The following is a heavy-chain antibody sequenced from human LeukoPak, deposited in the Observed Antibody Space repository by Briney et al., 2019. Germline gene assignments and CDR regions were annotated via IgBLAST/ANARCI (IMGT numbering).Heavy chain of an antibody. D-gene: IGHD6-6*01. CDR1: GFTFSSYG. J-gene: IGHJ3*02. CDR2: IRYDGSNK. Sequence: GGSLRLSCAASGFTFSSYGMHWVRQAPGKGLEWVAFIRYDGSNKYYADSVKGRFTISRDNSKNSLYLQMNSLRAEDTAVYYCARGSIAARGWDAFDIWGQGTMVTVSS. V-gene: IGHV3-30*02. CDR3: ARGSIAARGWDAFDI.